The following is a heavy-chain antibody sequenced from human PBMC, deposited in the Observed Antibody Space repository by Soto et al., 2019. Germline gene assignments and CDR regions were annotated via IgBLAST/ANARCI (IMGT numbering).Heavy chain of an antibody. Sequence: EVHLVESGGGLVKPGGSLRLSCAASGFTFSSYSMNWVRQAPGKGLEWVSSISGSSGYIFYADSVKGRFTISRDNAKNSLYLQMNSLRAEDTAVYYCARDPYNSGSVSNYYFDYWGQGTLVTVSS. V-gene: IGHV3-21*01. CDR3: ARDPYNSGSVSNYYFDY. D-gene: IGHD6-19*01. J-gene: IGHJ4*02. CDR1: GFTFSSYS. CDR2: ISGSSGYI.